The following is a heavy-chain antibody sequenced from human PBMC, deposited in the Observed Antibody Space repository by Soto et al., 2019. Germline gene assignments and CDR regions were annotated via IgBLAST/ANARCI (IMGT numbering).Heavy chain of an antibody. CDR3: ARDEEGGNYPDAWFYP. Sequence: SVKISCKAPCHRFCFYSGHRMHHAPGQCLEWLGWISAHSGHTKYHPTRQGRVSLTTDTSTSTAYIQLRSLTSYDTAVYYCARDEEGGNYPDAWFYPWCQGTLVTVSS. J-gene: IGHJ5*02. CDR2: ISAHSGHT. V-gene: IGHV1-18*04. CDR1: CHRFCFYS. D-gene: IGHD1-7*01.